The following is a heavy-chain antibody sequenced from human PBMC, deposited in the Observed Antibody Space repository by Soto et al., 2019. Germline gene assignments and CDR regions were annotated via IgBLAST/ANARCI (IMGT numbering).Heavy chain of an antibody. CDR2: ISYDGSNK. CDR3: TRHDSDDYGDYESRLLDY. J-gene: IGHJ4*02. CDR1: GFTFGSYG. V-gene: IGHV3-30*03. Sequence: HPGGSLRLSCAASGFTFGSYGMHWVRQAPGKGLEWVAVISYDGSNKYYADSVKGRFTISRDNSKNTLYLQMNSLRAEDTAVYYCTRHDSDDYGDYESRLLDYWGQGTLVTVSS. D-gene: IGHD4-17*01.